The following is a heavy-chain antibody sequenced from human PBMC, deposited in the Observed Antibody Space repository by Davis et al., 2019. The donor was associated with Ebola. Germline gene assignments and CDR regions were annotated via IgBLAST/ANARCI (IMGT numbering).Heavy chain of an antibody. D-gene: IGHD6-6*01. CDR2: IIPIFGTA. Sequence: SVKVSCKASGYTFTSYDINWVRQATGQGLEWMGGIIPIFGTANYAQKFQGRVTITADESTSTAYMELSSLRSEDTAVYYCARGSIAARPGYYFDYWGQGTLVTVSS. CDR3: ARGSIAARPGYYFDY. CDR1: GYTFTSYD. V-gene: IGHV1-69*13. J-gene: IGHJ4*02.